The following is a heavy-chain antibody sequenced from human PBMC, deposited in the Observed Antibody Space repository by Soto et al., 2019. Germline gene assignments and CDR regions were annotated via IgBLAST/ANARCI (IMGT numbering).Heavy chain of an antibody. CDR2: VFYSGCT. CDR3: GRERGRGEKCSGYGGMHT. Sequence: QVQLQESGPGLVKPSETLSLTCTVSGGSVSSGRNYWSWIRQPPGKGLEWNGCVFYSGCTNYNPLVMTRVPTSVDTSMNPFTLKLNAVPVADTSVYSSGRERGRGEKCSGYGGMHTWGQGPTVTVSS. J-gene: IGHJ6*02. V-gene: IGHV4-61*01. CDR1: GGSVSSGRNY. D-gene: IGHD5-12*01.